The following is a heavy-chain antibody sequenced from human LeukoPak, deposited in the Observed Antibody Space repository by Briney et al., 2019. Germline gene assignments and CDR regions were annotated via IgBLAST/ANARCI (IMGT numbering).Heavy chain of an antibody. CDR1: GGSINNHY. J-gene: IGHJ4*02. CDR3: ARGGRSPRN. D-gene: IGHD3-10*01. CDR2: IYFTGTT. V-gene: IGHV4-59*11. Sequence: SETLSLTCTVSGGSINNHYWSWIRQPPGMGLEWVGYIYFTGTTNYNPSLKSRVTISLDKSKNQFSLKLSSVTATDTAIYYCARGGRSPRNWGQGTLVTVSS.